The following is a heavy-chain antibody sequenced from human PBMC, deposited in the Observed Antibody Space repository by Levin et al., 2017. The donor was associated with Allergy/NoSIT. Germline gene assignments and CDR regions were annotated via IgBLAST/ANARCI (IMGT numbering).Heavy chain of an antibody. D-gene: IGHD3-3*02. CDR2: LSPGGTTI. CDR1: GFIFSDYY. J-gene: IGHJ4*02. CDR3: ARAHNLADY. V-gene: IGHV3-11*01. Sequence: GESLKISCAASGFIFSDYYMRWIRQAPGKGLEWVSYLSPGGTTIYHADSVQGRFTIPRDNAKNSLYLQRNSLRAEDTAVYYCARAHNLADYWGQGTLVTVSS.